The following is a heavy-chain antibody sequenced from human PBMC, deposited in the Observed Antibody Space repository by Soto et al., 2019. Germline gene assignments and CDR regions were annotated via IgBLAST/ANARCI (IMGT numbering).Heavy chain of an antibody. CDR3: ARDDEYSGNGMDV. CDR1: GFTFSNYG. J-gene: IGHJ6*02. V-gene: IGHV3-33*01. CDR2: ILNDGSNR. D-gene: IGHD3-10*01. Sequence: QVQLVESGGGVVQPGRSLRLSCAASGFTFSNYGMHWVRQAPGKGLEWVAVILNDGSNRYHADSVKDRFTISRDNSKNMRYLQMTSLRAEDTAVYYCARDDEYSGNGMDVWGQGTTVTVS.